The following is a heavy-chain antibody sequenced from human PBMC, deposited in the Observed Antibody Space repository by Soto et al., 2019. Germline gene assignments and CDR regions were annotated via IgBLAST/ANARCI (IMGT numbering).Heavy chain of an antibody. D-gene: IGHD6-6*01. CDR3: ARESMEGSSSDY. Sequence: GGSLRLSCAASGFTLSSYAMHWVRQAPGKGLEWVAVISYDGSNKYYADSVKGRFTISRDNSKNTLYLQMNSLRAEDTAVYYCARESMEGSSSDYWGQGTLVTVSS. J-gene: IGHJ4*02. V-gene: IGHV3-30-3*01. CDR2: ISYDGSNK. CDR1: GFTLSSYA.